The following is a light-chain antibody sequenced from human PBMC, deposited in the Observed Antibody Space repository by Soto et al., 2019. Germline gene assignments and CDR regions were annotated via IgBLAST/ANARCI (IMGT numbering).Light chain of an antibody. CDR3: SSYTRSNTLRYV. Sequence: QSVLTQPASVSGSPGQSITISCTGTSSDVGGYNYVSWYQHHPGKAPKVMIYDVSNRPSGVSNRFSGSKSGNTASLTISGLRAEDEADYYCSSYTRSNTLRYVFGTGTKVTDL. CDR1: SSDVGGYNY. CDR2: DVS. V-gene: IGLV2-14*03. J-gene: IGLJ1*01.